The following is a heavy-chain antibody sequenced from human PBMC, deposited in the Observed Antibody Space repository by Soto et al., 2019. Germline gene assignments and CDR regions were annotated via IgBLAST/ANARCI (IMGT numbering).Heavy chain of an antibody. CDR1: GGSISSSVYY. D-gene: IGHD6-6*01. Sequence: PSETLSLTCTVSGGSISSSVYYWGWIRHPPGRGLEWVGIIDYSGATYYSPSLKSRLTMSVDTSKNHFSLNLNSMTAADTAVYYCARRTGSSTYYFDYWGQGTPVTAPQ. V-gene: IGHV4-39*02. CDR3: ARRTGSSTYYFDY. J-gene: IGHJ4*02. CDR2: IDYSGAT.